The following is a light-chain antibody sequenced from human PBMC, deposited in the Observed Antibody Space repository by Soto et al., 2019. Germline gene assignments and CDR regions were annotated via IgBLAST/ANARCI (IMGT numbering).Light chain of an antibody. CDR1: QSVSSNF. CDR3: QQYGSAPFT. V-gene: IGKV3-20*01. CDR2: GAS. J-gene: IGKJ3*01. Sequence: EIVLTQSPGTMSVSPGEIVTLSCRASQSVSSNFLAWHQQKPGQAPRLLIYGASSRAGGIPDRFRGSGSGTDFTLTIYSLEPEDFAVYYCQQYGSAPFTFGPGTKVDVK.